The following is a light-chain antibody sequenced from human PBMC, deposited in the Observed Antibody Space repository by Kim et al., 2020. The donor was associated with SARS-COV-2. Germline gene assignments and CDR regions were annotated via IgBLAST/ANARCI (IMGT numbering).Light chain of an antibody. CDR3: MQGTHWPPVT. Sequence: DVMMTQSPLSLPVTLGQPASISCRSSQSLVHSDGNTYLNWFQQRPGQSPRRLIYKVSNRDSGVPDRFSGSGSGTDFTLKISRVEAEDVGVYYCMQGTHWPPVTFGQGTKLEI. J-gene: IGKJ2*01. CDR1: QSLVHSDGNTY. V-gene: IGKV2-30*02. CDR2: KVS.